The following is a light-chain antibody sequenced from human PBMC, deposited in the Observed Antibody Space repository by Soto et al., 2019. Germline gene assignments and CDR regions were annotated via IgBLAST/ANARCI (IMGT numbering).Light chain of an antibody. Sequence: EIVLTQSPGSLSLSRGERATRSCRASQSVSSSYLAWYQQKPGQAPRLLIYGASSRATGIPDRFSGSGSGTDFTLTISRLEPEDFAVYYCQQYGSSPPTFGQGTKVDIK. CDR2: GAS. CDR3: QQYGSSPPT. J-gene: IGKJ1*01. CDR1: QSVSSSY. V-gene: IGKV3-20*01.